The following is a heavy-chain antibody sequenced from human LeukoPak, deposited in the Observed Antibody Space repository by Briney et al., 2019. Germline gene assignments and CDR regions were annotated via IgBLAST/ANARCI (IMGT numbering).Heavy chain of an antibody. Sequence: GASVKVSCKTSGYTFTGYYMHWVRQAPGQGLEWMGWINPNTGGTNYAQKFQGRVTITRNTSISTAYMELSSLRSEDTAVYYCARGEVGATTIDYWGQGTLVTVSS. J-gene: IGHJ4*02. CDR3: ARGEVGATTIDY. D-gene: IGHD1-26*01. CDR1: GYTFTGYY. CDR2: INPNTGGT. V-gene: IGHV1-2*02.